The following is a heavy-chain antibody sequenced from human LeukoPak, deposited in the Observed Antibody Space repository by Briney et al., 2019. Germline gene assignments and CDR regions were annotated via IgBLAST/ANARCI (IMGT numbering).Heavy chain of an antibody. D-gene: IGHD2-8*01. CDR3: ARALYCTNGVCYKPSWFDP. CDR2: IYYTGST. CDR1: GGSISSNSHY. J-gene: IGHJ5*02. V-gene: IGHV4-39*01. Sequence: SETLSLTCTVSGGSISSNSHYWDWIRQPPGTGLEWIGSIYYTGSTYYDPSLKSRVTISVDTSKNQFSLKLSSVTAADTAVYYCARALYCTNGVCYKPSWFDPWGQGTLVTVSA.